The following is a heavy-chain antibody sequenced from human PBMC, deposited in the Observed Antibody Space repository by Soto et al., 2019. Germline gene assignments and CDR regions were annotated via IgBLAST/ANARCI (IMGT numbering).Heavy chain of an antibody. CDR3: ARKTYGDYSMSYYYYYMDV. D-gene: IGHD4-17*01. V-gene: IGHV3-20*01. CDR1: GFTFDDYG. J-gene: IGHJ6*03. Sequence: GGSLRLSCAASGFTFDDYGMSWVRQAPGKGLEWVSGINWNGGSTGYADSVKGRFTISRDNAKNSLYLQMNSLRAEDTALYHCARKTYGDYSMSYYYYYMDVWGKGTTVTVSS. CDR2: INWNGGST.